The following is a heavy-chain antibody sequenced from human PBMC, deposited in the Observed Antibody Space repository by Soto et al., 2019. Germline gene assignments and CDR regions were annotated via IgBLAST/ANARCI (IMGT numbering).Heavy chain of an antibody. V-gene: IGHV1-3*01. D-gene: IGHD3-10*01. CDR1: GYTFTSYA. J-gene: IGHJ6*02. CDR2: INAGNGNT. Sequence: GASVKVSCKASGYTFTSYAMHWVRQAPGQRLEWMGWINAGNGNTKYSQKFQGRVTITRDTSASTAYMELSSLRSEDTAVYYCARAARGGGRFGANYGMGVWGQGTTVTVSS. CDR3: ARAARGGGRFGANYGMGV.